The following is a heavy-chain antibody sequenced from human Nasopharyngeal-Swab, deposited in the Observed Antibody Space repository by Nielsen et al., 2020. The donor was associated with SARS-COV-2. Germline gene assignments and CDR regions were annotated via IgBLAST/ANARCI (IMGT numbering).Heavy chain of an antibody. V-gene: IGHV3-23*01. Sequence: GEALKISWAASGFTFRSYSRNWVRQAPGKGLEWVSAISGSGGSTYYADSVKGRFTISRDNSKNTLYLQMNSLRAEDTAVYYCAKDWFGELTLDYWGQGTLVTVSS. D-gene: IGHD3-10*01. J-gene: IGHJ4*02. CDR1: GFTFRSYS. CDR3: AKDWFGELTLDY. CDR2: ISGSGGST.